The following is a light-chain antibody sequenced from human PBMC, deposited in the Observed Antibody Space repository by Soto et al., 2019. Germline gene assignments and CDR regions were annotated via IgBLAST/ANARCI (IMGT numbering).Light chain of an antibody. CDR2: EVS. CDR3: SSYTSSSTYV. CDR1: SSDVGGYNY. Sequence: QSALTQPASVSGSPGQSITISCTGTSSDVGGYNYVSWYQQHPGKAPKLMIYEVSNRPSGVSNRFSGSKSGNTASLTISGLRAEDEADYYCSSYTSSSTYVFGTGTKV. J-gene: IGLJ1*01. V-gene: IGLV2-14*01.